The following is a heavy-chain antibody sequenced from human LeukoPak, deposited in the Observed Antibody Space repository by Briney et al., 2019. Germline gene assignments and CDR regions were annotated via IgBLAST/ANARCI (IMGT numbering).Heavy chain of an antibody. D-gene: IGHD6-13*01. CDR3: AKDGTNAQLLSSSFVMDV. Sequence: PGGSLRLSCAASGFTFSSYGMHWVRQAPGKGLEWVAVISYDGSNKYYADSVKGRFTISRDNSKNTLYLQMNSLRAEDTAVYYCAKDGTNAQLLSSSFVMDVWGQGTTVTVSS. CDR2: ISYDGSNK. CDR1: GFTFSSYG. V-gene: IGHV3-30*18. J-gene: IGHJ6*02.